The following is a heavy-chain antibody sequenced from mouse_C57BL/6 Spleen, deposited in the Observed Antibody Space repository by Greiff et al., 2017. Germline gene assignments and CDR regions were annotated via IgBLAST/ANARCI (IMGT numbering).Heavy chain of an antibody. CDR2: ISSGSSTI. D-gene: IGHD1-1*01. CDR3: AKLYYGSRDWYFDV. Sequence: EVKVVESGGGLVKPGGSLKLSCAASGFTFSDYGMHWVRQAPEKGLEWVAYISSGSSTIYYADTVKGRFTISRDNAKNTLFLQMTSLRSEDTAMYYCAKLYYGSRDWYFDVWGTGTTGTVSS. V-gene: IGHV5-17*01. J-gene: IGHJ1*03. CDR1: GFTFSDYG.